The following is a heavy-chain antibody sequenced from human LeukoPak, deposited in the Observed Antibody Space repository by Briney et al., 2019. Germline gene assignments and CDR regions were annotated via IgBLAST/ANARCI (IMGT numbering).Heavy chain of an antibody. J-gene: IGHJ4*02. Sequence: PGGSLRLSCAASGLTFSSYSMNWVRQAPGKGLEWVSYISSSSSTIYYADSVKGRFTISRDNAKNSLYLQMNSLRAEDTAVYYCAKLDTAMVTGADYWGQGTLVTVSS. CDR1: GLTFSSYS. CDR2: ISSSSSTI. D-gene: IGHD5-18*01. V-gene: IGHV3-48*04. CDR3: AKLDTAMVTGADY.